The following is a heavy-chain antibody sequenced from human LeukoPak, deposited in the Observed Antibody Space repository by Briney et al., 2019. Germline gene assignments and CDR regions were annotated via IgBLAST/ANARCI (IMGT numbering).Heavy chain of an antibody. D-gene: IGHD7-27*01. CDR2: IDPSDSYT. Sequence: GESLQISCKGSGYSFTSYWISWVRQMPGKGLEWMGRIDPSDSYTKYSPSFQGHVTISADKSINTAYLQWSSLKASDTAMYYCARRTGVEWFDPWGQGTLVTVSS. CDR3: ARRTGVEWFDP. CDR1: GYSFTSYW. J-gene: IGHJ5*02. V-gene: IGHV5-10-1*01.